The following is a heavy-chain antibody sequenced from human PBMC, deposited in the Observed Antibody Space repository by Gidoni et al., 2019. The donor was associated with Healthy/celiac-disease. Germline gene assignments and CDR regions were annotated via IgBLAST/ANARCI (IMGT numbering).Heavy chain of an antibody. CDR2: ISSSSRYI. J-gene: IGHJ3*02. CDR1: GFAFSRYS. V-gene: IGHV3-21*01. CDR3: ARDRSSSWYSAFDI. D-gene: IGHD6-13*01. Sequence: VQLVESGGGPVKPSGSLRLSCSASGFAFSRYSMSWVRQAPGKGLGWVTSISSSSRYIYYADSVKGRFTISRDNAKNSLYLQMNSLRAEDTAVYYCARDRSSSWYSAFDIWGQGTMVTVSS.